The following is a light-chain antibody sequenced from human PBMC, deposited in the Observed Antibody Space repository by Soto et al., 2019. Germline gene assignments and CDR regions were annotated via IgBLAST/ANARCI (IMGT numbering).Light chain of an antibody. V-gene: IGKV3-20*01. J-gene: IGKJ2*01. CDR3: QQYGSSPPYN. Sequence: EVVLTQSPGTLSLSPGESATLSCRASQSVSNNYFAWYQQKPGQAPRLLIFGSSDRATGIPDRFSGTVSATDFTLSIIRLEPEDLAVYYCQQYGSSPPYNSGQGTKLEIK. CDR1: QSVSNNY. CDR2: GSS.